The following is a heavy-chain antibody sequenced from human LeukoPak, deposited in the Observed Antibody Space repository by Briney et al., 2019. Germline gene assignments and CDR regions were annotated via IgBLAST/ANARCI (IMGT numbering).Heavy chain of an antibody. V-gene: IGHV3-30-3*01. CDR3: ARALGWFDP. CDR2: ISYDGSNK. J-gene: IGHJ5*02. CDR1: GFTFSSYA. Sequence: HPGGSLRLSCAASGFTFSSYAMHWVRQAPGKGLEWVAVISYDGSNKYYADSVKGRFTISRDNSKNTLYLQMNSLRAEDTAVYYCARALGWFDPWGQGTLVTVSS.